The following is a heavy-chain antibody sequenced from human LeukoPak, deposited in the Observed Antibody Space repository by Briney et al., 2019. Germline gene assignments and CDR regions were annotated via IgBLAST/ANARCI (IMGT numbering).Heavy chain of an antibody. CDR1: GFTFCGYD. CDR3: ARDSANSYGQFDY. J-gene: IGHJ4*02. D-gene: IGHD4-17*01. V-gene: IGHV3-33*01. CDR2: KRYDGSNE. Sequence: RSPRLSCAPSGFTFCGYDMHRVRQAPHKGLEWVAGKRYDGSNEYCAFSMTGDITISRDNSKNTLLLQMNTLRSYYTAVYYGARDSANSYGQFDYLGQGTLVTVSS.